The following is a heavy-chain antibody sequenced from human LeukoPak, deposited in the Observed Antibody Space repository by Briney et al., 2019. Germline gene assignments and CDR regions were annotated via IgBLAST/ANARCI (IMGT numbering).Heavy chain of an antibody. Sequence: SETLPLTCAVSGGSISSGGYSWSWIRQPPGKGLEWIGYIYHSGSTYYNPSLKSRVTISVDRSKNQFSLKLSSVTAADTAVYYCARGLAAAVDAFDIWGQGTMVTVSS. D-gene: IGHD6-13*01. V-gene: IGHV4-30-2*01. J-gene: IGHJ3*02. CDR3: ARGLAAAVDAFDI. CDR2: IYHSGST. CDR1: GGSISSGGYS.